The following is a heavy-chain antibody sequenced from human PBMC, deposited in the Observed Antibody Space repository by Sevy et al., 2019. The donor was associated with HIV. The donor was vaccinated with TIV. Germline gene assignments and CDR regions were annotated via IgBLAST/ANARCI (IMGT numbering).Heavy chain of an antibody. CDR3: AIEAYYYDSREENWFDP. Sequence: GGSLRLSCKASGFTFSTYSMHWVRQAPGKGLEWVSSISRTSTTTYYADSAKGRFTISRDNAKNSLYLQMNSLREEDTAVYYCAIEAYYYDSREENWFDPWGQGTLVTVSS. J-gene: IGHJ5*02. CDR1: GFTFSTYS. V-gene: IGHV3-48*02. CDR2: ISRTSTTT. D-gene: IGHD3-22*01.